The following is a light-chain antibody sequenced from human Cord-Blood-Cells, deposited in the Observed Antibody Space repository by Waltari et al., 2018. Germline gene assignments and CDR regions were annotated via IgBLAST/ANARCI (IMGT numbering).Light chain of an antibody. V-gene: IGKV1-39*01. CDR3: QQSYGTRFT. CDR2: AAS. J-gene: IGKJ3*01. CDR1: QSISSY. Sequence: DMQMTQSPCAQSASVGYGVTITCRASQSISSYLNWYQQKPGKAPKLLIYAASSCPSGVPSRDSGSGSGTDFTLSSSSLQPEDFATYYCQQSYGTRFTFGPGTKVDI.